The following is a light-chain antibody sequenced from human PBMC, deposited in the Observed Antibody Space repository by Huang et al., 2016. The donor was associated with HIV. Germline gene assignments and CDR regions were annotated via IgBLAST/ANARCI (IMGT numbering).Light chain of an antibody. Sequence: EIVMTHFPATLSVSPGQRVTLSCRANRSVSTNLAWYQQRHGQAPRLLIYGSSTRAPGIPARFRGSGSGTDVALTISSLQSEDFALYYCQQYNNWLLSFGGGTRV. CDR2: GSS. V-gene: IGKV3-15*01. J-gene: IGKJ4*01. CDR1: RSVSTN. CDR3: QQYNNWLLS.